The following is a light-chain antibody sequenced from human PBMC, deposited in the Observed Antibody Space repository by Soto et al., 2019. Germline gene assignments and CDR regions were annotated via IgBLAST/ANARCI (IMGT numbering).Light chain of an antibody. J-gene: IGLJ2*01. CDR3: QTWGAGIVV. V-gene: IGLV4-69*01. Sequence: HLVLTQSPSASASLGASVKLTCTLSSGHSSNAIAWHQQQPEKGPRYLMKLNSDGSHSKGDGIPDRFSGSRSGAERYLTISSLQSEDEADYYCQTWGAGIVVFGGGTKLTVL. CDR1: SGHSSNA. CDR2: LNSDGSH.